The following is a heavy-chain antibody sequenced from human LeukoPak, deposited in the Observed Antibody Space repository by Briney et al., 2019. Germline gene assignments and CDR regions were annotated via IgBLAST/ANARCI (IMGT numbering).Heavy chain of an antibody. CDR3: ARAFTMVRGRGVDEYYFDY. J-gene: IGHJ4*02. V-gene: IGHV1-8*01. Sequence: ASVKVSCKASGYTFTSYDINWVRQATGQGLEWMGWMNPNSGNTGYAQKFQGRVTMTRNTSISTAYMELSSLRSEDTAVYYCARAFTMVRGRGVDEYYFDYWGQGTLVTVSS. D-gene: IGHD3-10*01. CDR2: MNPNSGNT. CDR1: GYTFTSYD.